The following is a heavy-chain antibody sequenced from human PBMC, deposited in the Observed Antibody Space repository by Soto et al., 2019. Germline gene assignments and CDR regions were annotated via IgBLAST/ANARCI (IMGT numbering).Heavy chain of an antibody. CDR2: IYYSGST. CDR3: ARGRNWFDP. CDR1: GGSISSSSYY. J-gene: IGHJ5*02. V-gene: IGHV4-39*01. Sequence: SVTLSLTCTVSGGSISSSSYYWGWIRQPPGKGLEWIGSIYYSGSTYYNPSLKSRVTISVDTSKNQFSLKLSSVTAADTAVYYCARGRNWFDPWGQGTLVTVSS.